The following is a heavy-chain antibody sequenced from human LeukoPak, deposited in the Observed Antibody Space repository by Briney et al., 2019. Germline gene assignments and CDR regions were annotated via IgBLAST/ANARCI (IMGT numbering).Heavy chain of an antibody. V-gene: IGHV1-18*01. Sequence: PMASVKVSCKASGYDFTSVGITWVRQAPGQGLEWMGWISPYNGNTRYVQKLQGRVTMTTDTSTSTAYMELRSLRLDDTAVYYCARAGSGSGWYFDYWGQGTLVTVSS. CDR1: GYDFTSVG. J-gene: IGHJ4*02. CDR3: ARAGSGSGWYFDY. CDR2: ISPYNGNT. D-gene: IGHD6-19*01.